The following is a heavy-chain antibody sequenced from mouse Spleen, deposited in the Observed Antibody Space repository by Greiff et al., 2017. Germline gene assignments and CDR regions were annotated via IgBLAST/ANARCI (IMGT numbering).Heavy chain of an antibody. CDR1: GFTFSDYG. V-gene: IGHV5-15*01. D-gene: IGHD2-1*01. Sequence: EVQLQESGGGLVKPGGSLKLSCAASGFTFSDYGMAWVRQAPGKGPEWVAFISNLAYSIYYADTVTGRFTISRENAKNTLYLEMSSLRSEDTAMYYCARQGNYYFDYWGQGTTLTVSS. CDR2: ISNLAYSI. J-gene: IGHJ2*01. CDR3: ARQGNYYFDY.